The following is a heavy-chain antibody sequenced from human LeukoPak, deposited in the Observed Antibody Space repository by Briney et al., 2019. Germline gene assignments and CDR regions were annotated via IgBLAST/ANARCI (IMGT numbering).Heavy chain of an antibody. Sequence: GGSLRLSCAASEFTFSSYDIHWVRQAPGKGLEWVAFISYDGSNKYYADSVKGRFTISRDNSKNTLYLQMNSLTTEDTAVYYCAKDHSLDCWGQGTLVTVSS. D-gene: IGHD4-11*01. CDR3: AKDHSLDC. V-gene: IGHV3-30*18. J-gene: IGHJ4*02. CDR1: EFTFSSYD. CDR2: ISYDGSNK.